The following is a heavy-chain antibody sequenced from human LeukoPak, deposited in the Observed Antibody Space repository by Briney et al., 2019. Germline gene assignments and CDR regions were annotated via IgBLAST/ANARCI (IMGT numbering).Heavy chain of an antibody. J-gene: IGHJ4*02. V-gene: IGHV4-61*02. CDR1: GGSISRGSYY. CDR2: LYTSGST. D-gene: IGHD6-6*01. CDR3: ASTTSSIAARWDYFDS. Sequence: PSETLSLTCSVSGGSISRGSYYWSWIRQPAGKGLEWIGRLYTSGSTNYNPSLKSRVTISVDPSKNQFSLTLRPVTAADTAVYYCASTTSSIAARWDYFDSWGQGTLVTVSS.